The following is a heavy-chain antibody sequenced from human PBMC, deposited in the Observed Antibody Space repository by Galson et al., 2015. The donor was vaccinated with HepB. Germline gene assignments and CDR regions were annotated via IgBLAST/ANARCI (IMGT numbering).Heavy chain of an antibody. CDR2: ISYDGSNK. J-gene: IGHJ6*03. V-gene: IGHV3-30*03. Sequence: SLRLSCAASGFTFSSYGMHWVRQAPGKGLEWVAVISYDGSNKYYADSVKGRFTISRDNSKNTLYLQMNSLRAEDTAVYYCARGYDFWSGPPLYYMDVWGKGTTVTVSS. CDR3: ARGYDFWSGPPLYYMDV. D-gene: IGHD3-3*01. CDR1: GFTFSSYG.